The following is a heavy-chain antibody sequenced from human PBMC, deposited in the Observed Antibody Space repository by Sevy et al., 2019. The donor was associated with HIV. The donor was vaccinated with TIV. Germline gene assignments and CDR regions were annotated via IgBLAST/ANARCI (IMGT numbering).Heavy chain of an antibody. J-gene: IGHJ3*02. CDR2: ITGSGENA. CDR3: AKGAYCARNCPTWSAFDI. V-gene: IGHV3-23*01. CDR1: GFKFDSYA. Sequence: GGSLRLSCAASGFKFDSYAMNWVRQAPGKGLEWVSSITGSGENAYYTDSVKGRFTFSRDNSKNTLYLQMNSLRAEDTAVYYCAKGAYCARNCPTWSAFDIWGQGTMVTVSS. D-gene: IGHD2-21*02.